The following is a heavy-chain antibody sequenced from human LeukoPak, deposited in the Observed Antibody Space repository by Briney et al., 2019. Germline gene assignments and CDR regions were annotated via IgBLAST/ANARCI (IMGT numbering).Heavy chain of an antibody. CDR2: VSGSGGST. J-gene: IGHJ3*02. Sequence: GGSLRLSCAASGFTFSSYAMSWVRQAPGKGLEWVSAVSGSGGSTYYADSVKGRFTISRDNSKNTLYLQMNSLRAEDTAVYYCAKVYYDILTGYTVDAFDIWGQGTMVTVSS. V-gene: IGHV3-23*01. D-gene: IGHD3-9*01. CDR3: AKVYYDILTGYTVDAFDI. CDR1: GFTFSSYA.